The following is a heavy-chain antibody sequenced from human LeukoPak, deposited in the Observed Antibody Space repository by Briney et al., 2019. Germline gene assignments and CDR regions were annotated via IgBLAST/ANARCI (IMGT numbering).Heavy chain of an antibody. CDR2: IYYSGST. V-gene: IGHV4-59*01. J-gene: IGHJ4*02. CDR3: ATDRWRLQPDY. Sequence: PSETLSLTCTVSGGSMSGYYWSWIRQPPGRGVEWIGYIYYSGSTNYNPSPKSRITISVDTSKNQFSLKLTSVTAADTAVYYCATDRWRLQPDYWGQGILVTVSS. D-gene: IGHD5-24*01. CDR1: GGSMSGYY.